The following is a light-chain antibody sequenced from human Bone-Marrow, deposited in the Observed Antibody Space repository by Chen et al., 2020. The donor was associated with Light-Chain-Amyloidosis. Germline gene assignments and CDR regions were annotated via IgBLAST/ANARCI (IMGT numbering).Light chain of an antibody. V-gene: IGLV2-14*01. CDR3: SSYTITNTLV. J-gene: IGLJ1*01. Sequence: QSALTQPAAVSGSPGQPITISGTGTSSDVGGDNHVSWYQQHPDKAPKLMIYEVTNRPSWVPDRFSGSKSDNTASLTISELQTEDEADYFCSSYTITNTLVFGSGTRVTVL. CDR2: EVT. CDR1: SSDVGGDNH.